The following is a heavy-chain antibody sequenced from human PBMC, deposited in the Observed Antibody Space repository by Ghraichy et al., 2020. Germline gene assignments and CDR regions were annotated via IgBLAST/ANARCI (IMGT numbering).Heavy chain of an antibody. CDR1: GVTSNTYY. Sequence: SETLSLTCVVSGVTSNTYYWTWIRQPPGKGLEWIREINYSGYITYNPSLKSRVTISLDTSKSQFSLNLTSVTAADTAVYYCAISRSQWLGAFDIWGQGTMVTVSS. J-gene: IGHJ3*02. V-gene: IGHV4-34*08. CDR3: AISRSQWLGAFDI. CDR2: INYSGYI. D-gene: IGHD3-22*01.